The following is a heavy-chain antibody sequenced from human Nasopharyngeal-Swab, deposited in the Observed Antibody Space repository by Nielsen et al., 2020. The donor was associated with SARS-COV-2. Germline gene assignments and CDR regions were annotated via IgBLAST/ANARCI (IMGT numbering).Heavy chain of an antibody. Sequence: SLKISCAASGFTFLSYSMNWVRQAPGKGLEWVSYISSSSSTIYYADSVKCRFTISRDNAKNSLYLQMNSLRAEDTAVYYCARDILEGYGDSWYFDLWGRGTLVTVSS. CDR2: ISSSSSTI. V-gene: IGHV3-48*01. D-gene: IGHD4-17*01. CDR3: ARDILEGYGDSWYFDL. J-gene: IGHJ2*01. CDR1: GFTFLSYS.